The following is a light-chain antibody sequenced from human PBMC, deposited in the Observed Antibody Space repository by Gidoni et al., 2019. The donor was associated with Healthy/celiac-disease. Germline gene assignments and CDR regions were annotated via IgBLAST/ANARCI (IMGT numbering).Light chain of an antibody. J-gene: IGKJ5*01. CDR2: AAS. Sequence: DIQLTLPPSFLSASVGDRVTITCRASQCISSWLAWYQHKPGKAPKLLIYAASTLESGVPSRFSGSGSGTEFTLTISSQQPEDFATYYCQQHNSYPITFGQGTQVEIK. CDR1: QCISSW. V-gene: IGKV1-9*01. CDR3: QQHNSYPIT.